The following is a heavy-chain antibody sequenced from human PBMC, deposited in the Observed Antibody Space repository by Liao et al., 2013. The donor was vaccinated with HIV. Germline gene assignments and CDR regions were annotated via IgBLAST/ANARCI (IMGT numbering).Heavy chain of an antibody. CDR3: ARTDQYYDFWNGYENWFDP. V-gene: IGHV4-59*01. CDR2: VYDSGST. J-gene: IGHJ5*02. Sequence: QVQVQESGPGLVKPSETLSLTCTVSGDSMSSFYWSWIRQAPGKGLEWIGYVYDSGSTSYNPSLQSRVTISADTSKSRFSLRLTSVTAADTAVYYCARTDQYYDFWNGYENWFDPWGQGTLVTVSS. CDR1: GDSMSSFY. D-gene: IGHD3-3*01.